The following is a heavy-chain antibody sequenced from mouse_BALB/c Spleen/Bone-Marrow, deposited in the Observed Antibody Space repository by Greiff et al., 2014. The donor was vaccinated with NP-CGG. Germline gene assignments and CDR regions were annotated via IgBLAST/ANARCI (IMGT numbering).Heavy chain of an antibody. Sequence: VKLQESGAELARPEASVKLSCKASGYTFTSYWMQWVKQRPGQGLEWIGAIYPGDGDTRYTQKFKGKATLTADKSSSTAYMQLSSLASEDSAVYYCAKEGRGAYWGQGTLVTVSA. J-gene: IGHJ3*01. V-gene: IGHV1-87*01. CDR1: GYTFTSYW. CDR2: IYPGDGDT. CDR3: AKEGRGAY. D-gene: IGHD3-3*01.